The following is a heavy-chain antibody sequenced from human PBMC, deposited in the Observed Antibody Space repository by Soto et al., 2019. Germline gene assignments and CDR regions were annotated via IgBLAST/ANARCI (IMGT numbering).Heavy chain of an antibody. CDR3: AKERLGVVVAATLSWFDP. D-gene: IGHD2-15*01. CDR1: GFTFSSYS. V-gene: IGHV3-21*04. J-gene: IGHJ5*02. CDR2: ISSSSSYI. Sequence: GGSLRLSCAASGFTFSSYSMNWVRQAPGKGLEWVSSISSSSSYIYYADSVKGRFTISRDNSKNTLYLQMNSLRAEDTAVYYCAKERLGVVVAATLSWFDPWGQGTLVTVSS.